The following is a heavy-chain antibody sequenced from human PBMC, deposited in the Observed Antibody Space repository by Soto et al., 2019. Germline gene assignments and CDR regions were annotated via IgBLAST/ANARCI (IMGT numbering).Heavy chain of an antibody. Sequence: ASVKVSCKVSGYTLTELSMHWVRQAPGKGLEWMGGFDPEDGETIYAQKFQGRVTMTEDTSTSTVYMELRSLRSDDTAVYYCAREGVAPYYYYGMDVWGQGTPVTVSS. CDR2: FDPEDGET. J-gene: IGHJ6*02. CDR3: AREGVAPYYYYGMDV. V-gene: IGHV1-24*01. D-gene: IGHD5-12*01. CDR1: GYTLTELS.